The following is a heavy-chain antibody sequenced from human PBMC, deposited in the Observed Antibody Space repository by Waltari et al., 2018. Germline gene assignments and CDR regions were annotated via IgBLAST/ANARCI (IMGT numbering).Heavy chain of an antibody. CDR3: ARYLNSWAPFDY. D-gene: IGHD6-13*01. Sequence: EVQLLESGGGLVQPGGSLRLSCAASGFPFSSSAMTWVRQAPGKGLEWVSSISGSGSYTYYADSVKGRFTFSRDNSKNTLYLQMNSLRAEDTAVYYCARYLNSWAPFDYWGQGTLVTVSS. CDR2: ISGSGSYT. J-gene: IGHJ4*02. CDR1: GFPFSSSA. V-gene: IGHV3-23*01.